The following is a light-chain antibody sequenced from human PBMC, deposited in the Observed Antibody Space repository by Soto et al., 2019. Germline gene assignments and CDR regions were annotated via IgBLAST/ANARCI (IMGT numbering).Light chain of an antibody. Sequence: EIVLTQSPSTLSLSPGERVTLSCMASQSVRSYLAWYQQQPGQAPRLLIYDASNRATGVPARFSGTGSETDFTLTISGLQSEDSAVYFCQQYNNWPFSFGQGTRLEI. V-gene: IGKV3-11*01. J-gene: IGKJ5*01. CDR2: DAS. CDR1: QSVRSY. CDR3: QQYNNWPFS.